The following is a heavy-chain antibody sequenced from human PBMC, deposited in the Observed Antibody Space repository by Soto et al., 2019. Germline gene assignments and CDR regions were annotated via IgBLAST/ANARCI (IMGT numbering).Heavy chain of an antibody. CDR3: SRQYSDSSGLLGY. J-gene: IGHJ4*02. CDR2: IYYSGST. D-gene: IGHD3-22*01. CDR1: GGSISSSSYY. V-gene: IGHV4-39*01. Sequence: PSETLSLTCTVSGGSISSSSYYWGWIRQPPGKGLEWIGSIYYSGSTYYNPSLKSRVTISVDTSKNQFSLKLSSVTAADTAVYYCSRQYSDSSGLLGYWGQGTPVTVSS.